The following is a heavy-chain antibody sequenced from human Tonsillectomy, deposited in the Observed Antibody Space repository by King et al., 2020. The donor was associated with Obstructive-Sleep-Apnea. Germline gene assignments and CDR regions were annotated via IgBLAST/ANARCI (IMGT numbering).Heavy chain of an antibody. CDR3: AKDLNDYVWGSYRIFDY. J-gene: IGHJ4*02. CDR1: GFTFSSYA. Sequence: VQLVESGGGLVQPGGSLRLSCAASGFTFSSYAMSWVRQAPGKGLEWVSSISSSGGGSYYADSVKGRFTISRDNSINTLDLQLSSLRAEETAVYYSAKDLNDYVWGSYRIFDYWGQVTLVTVSS. V-gene: IGHV3-23*04. D-gene: IGHD3-16*02. CDR2: ISSSGGGS.